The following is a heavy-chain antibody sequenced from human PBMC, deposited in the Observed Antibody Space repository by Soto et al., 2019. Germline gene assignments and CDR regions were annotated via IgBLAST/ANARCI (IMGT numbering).Heavy chain of an antibody. Sequence: XTLSLPCTVPGASVSPYEWAWIRQPPGKGLEWIGYIFSSGNTNYTTYLKSRVNISVETSKYKFSLKLSSVTSAETAVYYCAREYYYGSASYRGMDVWGQGTTGTVSS. J-gene: IGHJ6*02. D-gene: IGHD3-10*01. V-gene: IGHV4-59*02. CDR2: IFSSGNT. CDR1: GASVSPYE. CDR3: AREYYYGSASYRGMDV.